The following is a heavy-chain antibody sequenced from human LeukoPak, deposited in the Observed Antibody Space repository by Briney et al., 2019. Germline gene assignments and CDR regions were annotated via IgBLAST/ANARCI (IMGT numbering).Heavy chain of an antibody. Sequence: GASVKVSCKASGYTFTNYDINWVRQATGQGLEWMGWMNPNSGNTGYARKFQGRVTITRNTSISTAYMELSSLRSDDTAVYYCARYSSSSPFDYWGQGTLVTVSS. V-gene: IGHV1-8*03. CDR2: MNPNSGNT. CDR1: GYTFTNYD. CDR3: ARYSSSSPFDY. J-gene: IGHJ4*02. D-gene: IGHD6-6*01.